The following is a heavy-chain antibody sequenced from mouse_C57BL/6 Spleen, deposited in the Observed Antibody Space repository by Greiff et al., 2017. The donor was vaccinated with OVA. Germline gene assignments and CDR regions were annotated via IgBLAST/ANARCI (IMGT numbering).Heavy chain of an antibody. CDR3: TRRYDDYFDY. D-gene: IGHD2-12*01. J-gene: IGHJ2*01. Sequence: QVHVKQSGAELVRPGASVTLSCKASGYTFTDYEMHWVKQTPVHGLEWIGAIDPETGGTAYNQKFKGKAILTADKSSSTVYMELRSLTSEDSAVYYCTRRYDDYFDYWGQGTTLTVSS. V-gene: IGHV1-15*01. CDR2: IDPETGGT. CDR1: GYTFTDYE.